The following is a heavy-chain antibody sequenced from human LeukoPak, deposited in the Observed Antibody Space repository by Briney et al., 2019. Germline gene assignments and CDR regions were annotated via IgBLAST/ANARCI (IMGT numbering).Heavy chain of an antibody. CDR2: IYYSGST. CDR1: GGSISSSSYY. CDR3: ARDIPYSETNWFDP. D-gene: IGHD2-21*01. J-gene: IGHJ5*02. Sequence: SETLSLTCTVSGGSISSSSYYWGWIRQPPGKGLEWIGSIYYSGSTYYNPSLKSRVTISVDTSKNQFSLKLSSVTAADTAVYYCARDIPYSETNWFDPWGQGTLVAVSS. V-gene: IGHV4-39*07.